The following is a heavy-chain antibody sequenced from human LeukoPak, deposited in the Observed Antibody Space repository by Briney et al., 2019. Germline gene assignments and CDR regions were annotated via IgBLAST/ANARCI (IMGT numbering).Heavy chain of an antibody. CDR2: ISSSSSTI. J-gene: IGHJ4*02. D-gene: IGHD3-3*01. V-gene: IGHV3-48*01. CDR1: GFTFSSYS. CDR3: ARDSEDDFWSGYLFDY. Sequence: GGSLRLSCAAPGFTFSSYSMSWVRQAPGKGLEWVSYISSSSSTIYYADSVKGRFTISRDNAKNSLYPQMNGLRAEDTAVYYCARDSEDDFWSGYLFDYWGQGTLVTVSS.